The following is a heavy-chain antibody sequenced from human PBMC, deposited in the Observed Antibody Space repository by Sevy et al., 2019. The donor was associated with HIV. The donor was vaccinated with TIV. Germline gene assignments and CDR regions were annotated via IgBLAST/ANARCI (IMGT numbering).Heavy chain of an antibody. Sequence: ASVKVSCKASGGTCSSYGISWVRQAPGQGLEWMGGIIPILGTVNYAQKFQGRVTITADESTKTAYMELSSLRSEDTAVCYCARGGGNGWYYFDYWGQETLVTVSS. D-gene: IGHD6-19*01. CDR3: ARGGGNGWYYFDY. CDR2: IIPILGTV. V-gene: IGHV1-69*13. CDR1: GGTCSSYG. J-gene: IGHJ4*02.